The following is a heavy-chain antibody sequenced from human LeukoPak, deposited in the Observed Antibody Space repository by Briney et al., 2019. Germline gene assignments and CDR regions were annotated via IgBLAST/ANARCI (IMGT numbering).Heavy chain of an antibody. CDR2: INHSGST. CDR1: GGSFSGYY. J-gene: IGHJ6*03. CDR3: ASPRSSGRPYYYYYMDV. D-gene: IGHD6-19*01. V-gene: IGHV4-34*01. Sequence: SETLSLTCAVYGGSFSGYYWSWIRQPPGKGLEWIGEINHSGSTNYNPSLKSRVTIPVDTSKNQFSLKLSSVTAADTAVYYCASPRSSGRPYYYYYMDVWGKGTTVTVSS.